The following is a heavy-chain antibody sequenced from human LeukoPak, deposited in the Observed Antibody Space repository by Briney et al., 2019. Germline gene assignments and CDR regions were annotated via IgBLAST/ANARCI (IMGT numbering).Heavy chain of an antibody. CDR2: ISSSSSTI. V-gene: IGHV3-11*04. J-gene: IGHJ4*02. CDR1: GFNVSNNY. D-gene: IGHD2-15*01. CDR3: ASTLWVGPAN. Sequence: GGSLRLSCAASGFNVSNNYMSWVRQAPGKGLEWVSYISSSSSTIYYADSVKGRFTISRDNAKNSLYLQMNSLRAEDTAVYYCASTLWVGPANWGQGTLVTVSS.